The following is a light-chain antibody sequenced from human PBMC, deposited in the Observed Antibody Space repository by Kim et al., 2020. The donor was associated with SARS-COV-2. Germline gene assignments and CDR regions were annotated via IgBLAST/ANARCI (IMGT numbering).Light chain of an antibody. V-gene: IGLV2-14*03. Sequence: GQSLTISCTGTSSDVGSYNYVSWYQQHPGKAPKLMIYDVSKRPSGVSYRFSGSKSASTASLTISGLQAEDEADYYCNSYASSGTLVFGGGTQLTVL. CDR3: NSYASSGTLV. J-gene: IGLJ2*01. CDR2: DVS. CDR1: SSDVGSYNY.